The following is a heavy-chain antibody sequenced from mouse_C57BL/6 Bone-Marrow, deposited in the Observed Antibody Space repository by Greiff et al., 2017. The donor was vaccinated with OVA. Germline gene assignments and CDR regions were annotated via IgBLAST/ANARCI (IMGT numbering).Heavy chain of an antibody. J-gene: IGHJ3*01. CDR3: ARRGNRAWFAY. Sequence: EVQGVESGPELVKPGASVKMSCKASGYTFTDYNMHWVKQSHGKSLEWIGYINPNNGGTSYNQKFKGKATLTVNKSSSTAYMELRSLTSEDSAVYYCARRGNRAWFAYWGQGTLVTVSA. CDR1: GYTFTDYN. D-gene: IGHD2-1*01. CDR2: INPNNGGT. V-gene: IGHV1-22*01.